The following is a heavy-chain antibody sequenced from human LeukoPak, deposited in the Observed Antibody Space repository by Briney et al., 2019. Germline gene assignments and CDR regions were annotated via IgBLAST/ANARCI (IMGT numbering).Heavy chain of an antibody. CDR1: GYTFTSYA. J-gene: IGHJ6*04. D-gene: IGHD6-19*01. CDR2: INAGNGNT. V-gene: IGHV1-3*01. CDR3: ARELAVAGPGGYYYYGMDV. Sequence: ASVKVSCEASGYTFTSYAMHWVRQAPGQRLEWMGWINAGNGNTKYSQKFQGRVTITRDTSASTAYMELSSLRSEDTAVYYCARELAVAGPGGYYYYGMDVWGKGTTVTVSS.